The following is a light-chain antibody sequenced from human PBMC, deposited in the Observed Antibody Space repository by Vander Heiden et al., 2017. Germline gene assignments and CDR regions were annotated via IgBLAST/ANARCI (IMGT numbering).Light chain of an antibody. CDR1: QSVSSN. CDR3: QQYNNWPPRT. V-gene: IGKV3-15*01. CDR2: GAS. Sequence: IWITPSPATLSVSPGERATLSCRASQSVSSNLAWYQQKPGQAPRLLIYGASTRATGIPARFSGSGSGTEFTLTISSLQSEDFAVYYCQQYNNWPPRTFGQGTKLEIK. J-gene: IGKJ2*01.